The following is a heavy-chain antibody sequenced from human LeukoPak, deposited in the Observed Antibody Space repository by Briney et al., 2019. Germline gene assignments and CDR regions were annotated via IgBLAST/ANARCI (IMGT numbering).Heavy chain of an antibody. J-gene: IGHJ5*02. Sequence: PSETLSLTCAVYGGSFSGYYWSWIRQPPGKGLEWLGYVYYSGSTNYNPSLKSRVTISLGTSKNQFSLKLSSVTAADTAVYYCARHGSGTSLALDPWGQGTLVTVSS. V-gene: IGHV4-59*08. CDR1: GGSFSGYY. D-gene: IGHD3-10*01. CDR3: ARHGSGTSLALDP. CDR2: VYYSGST.